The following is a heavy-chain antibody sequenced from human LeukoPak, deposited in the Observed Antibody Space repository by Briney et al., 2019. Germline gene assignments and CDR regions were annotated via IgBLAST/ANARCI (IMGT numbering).Heavy chain of an antibody. CDR2: INHSGST. V-gene: IGHV4-34*01. CDR3: ATYPKSDSSGWTALDI. J-gene: IGHJ3*02. CDR1: GGSFSGYY. D-gene: IGHD6-19*01. Sequence: PSETLSLTCAVYGGSFSGYYWSWIRQPPGKGLEWIGEINHSGSTNYNPSLKSRVTISVDTSKNQFSLKLSSVTAADTAVYYCATYPKSDSSGWTALDIWGQGTMVTVFS.